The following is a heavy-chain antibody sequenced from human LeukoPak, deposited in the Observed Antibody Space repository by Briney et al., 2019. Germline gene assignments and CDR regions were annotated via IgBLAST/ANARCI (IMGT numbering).Heavy chain of an antibody. D-gene: IGHD5-18*01. CDR3: ARDSRDTAMVGPDY. J-gene: IGHJ4*02. CDR1: GFTYSSYG. CDR2: IWYDGSNK. V-gene: IGHV3-33*01. Sequence: AGGSLRLSCAASGFTYSSYGMHWVRQAPGKALEWVAVIWYDGSNKYYADSVKGRFTISRDNSKNTLYLQMNSLRAEDTAVYYCARDSRDTAMVGPDYWGQGTLVTVSS.